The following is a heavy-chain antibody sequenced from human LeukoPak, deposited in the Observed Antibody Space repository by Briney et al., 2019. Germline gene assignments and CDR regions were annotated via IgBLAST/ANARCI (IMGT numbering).Heavy chain of an antibody. Sequence: PSETLSLTCTVSGDSISIYYWSWIRQPPGKGLEWIGYIYYSGSTNYNPSLKSRVTISVDTSKNQFSLKLSSVTAADTAVYYCARTSSSGYYWYFDLWGRGTLVTVSS. V-gene: IGHV4-59*01. J-gene: IGHJ2*01. CDR3: ARTSSSGYYWYFDL. CDR2: IYYSGST. CDR1: GDSISIYY. D-gene: IGHD3-22*01.